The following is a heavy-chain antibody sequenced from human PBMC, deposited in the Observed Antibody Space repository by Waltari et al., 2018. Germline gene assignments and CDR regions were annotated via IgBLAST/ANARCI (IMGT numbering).Heavy chain of an antibody. CDR3: ARGLTSWYFDL. J-gene: IGHJ2*01. D-gene: IGHD2-21*02. V-gene: IGHV4-38-2*01. CDR1: GYSINSGYY. CDR2: IHHSGST. Sequence: QLQESGPGLVKTSETLSLTCAVSGYSINSGYYLGWSRQPPGKGLEWIGNIHHSGSTYYSPSLKSRVTISFDTSENQFSLKLSSVTAADTAVYFCARGLTSWYFDLWGRGSLVTVSS.